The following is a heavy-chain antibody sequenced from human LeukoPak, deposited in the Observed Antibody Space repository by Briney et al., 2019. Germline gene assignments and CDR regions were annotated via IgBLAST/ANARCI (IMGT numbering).Heavy chain of an antibody. CDR3: ARVYDCSSTSCYEYFDY. Sequence: SETLSFTCAVYGGSFSGYYWSWIRQPPGKGLEWIGEINHSGSTNYNPSLKSRVTISVDTSKNQFSLKLSSVTAADTAAYYCARVYDCSSTSCYEYFDYWGQGTPVTVSS. D-gene: IGHD2-2*01. CDR2: INHSGST. J-gene: IGHJ4*02. V-gene: IGHV4-34*01. CDR1: GGSFSGYY.